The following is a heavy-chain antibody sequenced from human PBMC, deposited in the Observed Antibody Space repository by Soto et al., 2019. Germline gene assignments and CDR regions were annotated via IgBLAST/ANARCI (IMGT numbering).Heavy chain of an antibody. V-gene: IGHV3-7*05. CDR2: TKPDGSEK. D-gene: IGHD1-7*01. CDR1: GFTFSSYW. J-gene: IGHJ6*03. CDR3: ARGLTGITRLWYYYYMDV. Sequence: GGSLRLSCAASGFTFSSYWMNWVRQAPGKGLEWVANTKPDGSEKYYVDSVKGRFTISRDNAKNSLYLHMNSLRAEDTAVYYYARGLTGITRLWYYYYMDVWGKGTTVTVSS.